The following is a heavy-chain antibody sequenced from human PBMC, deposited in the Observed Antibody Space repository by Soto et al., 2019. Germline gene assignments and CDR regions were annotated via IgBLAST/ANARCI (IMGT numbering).Heavy chain of an antibody. Sequence: QVQLVQSGPEVKKPGSSVKVSCEASGGTFKKFALSWVRQAPGQGLEWMGGTIPFFGSSKYAQKFQGRVTIAADESATTAYMELTGLRSEDTSVYFCARGGKFYSEDLWEASYSHALDVWGQGTTVTVSS. CDR2: TIPFFGSS. J-gene: IGHJ6*02. CDR1: GGTFKKFA. V-gene: IGHV1-69*01. CDR3: ARGGKFYSEDLWEASYSHALDV. D-gene: IGHD1-26*01.